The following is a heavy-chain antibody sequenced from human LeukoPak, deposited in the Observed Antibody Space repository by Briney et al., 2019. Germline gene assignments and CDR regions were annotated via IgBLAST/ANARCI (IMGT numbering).Heavy chain of an antibody. CDR1: GGSISSGSYY. V-gene: IGHV4-61*09. CDR3: ARGGSGWSYYFDD. Sequence: SETLSLTCTVSGGSISSGSYYWNWIRQPAGKGLEWIGHMYSSGSANYNPSLKSRVTISVDMSKNQFSLKLSSVTAADTAVYYCARGGSGWSYYFDDWGQGTLVTVSS. D-gene: IGHD6-19*01. CDR2: MYSSGSA. J-gene: IGHJ4*02.